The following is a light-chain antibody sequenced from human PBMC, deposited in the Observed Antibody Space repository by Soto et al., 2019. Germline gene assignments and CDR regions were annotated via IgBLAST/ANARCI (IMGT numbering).Light chain of an antibody. CDR3: QQYGSSLLT. V-gene: IGKV3-20*01. J-gene: IGKJ4*01. CDR1: QSVSSSY. Sequence: EIVLTQSPGTLSLSPGERATLSCRASQSVSSSYLAWEQQKPGQAPRLLIYGASSSATGIPVRFSGSGSGTYFTLTISSLEPEDFAVYYCQQYGSSLLTFGGGTKVEIK. CDR2: GAS.